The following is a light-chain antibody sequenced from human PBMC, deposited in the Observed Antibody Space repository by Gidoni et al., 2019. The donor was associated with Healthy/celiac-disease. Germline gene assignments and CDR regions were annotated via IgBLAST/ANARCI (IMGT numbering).Light chain of an antibody. CDR3: SSYTSSSTWV. V-gene: IGLV2-18*02. Sequence: QSALTQPPSVSGSPGQPVSISCTGTSSDVGSYNRVSWYQQPPGTAPKLMIYEVSKRPPGVPDRFSGSKSGNTASLTISGLQAEDEADYYCSSYTSSSTWVVGGGTKLTVL. CDR1: SSDVGSYNR. J-gene: IGLJ3*02. CDR2: EVS.